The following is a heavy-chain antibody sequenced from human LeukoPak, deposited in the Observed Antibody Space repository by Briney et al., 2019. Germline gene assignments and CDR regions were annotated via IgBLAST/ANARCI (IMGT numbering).Heavy chain of an antibody. D-gene: IGHD3-22*01. J-gene: IGHJ1*01. CDR1: GFTFSSYA. CDR2: ISGSGGST. CDR3: AIMHGYYDGSGYWVQ. V-gene: IGHV3-23*01. Sequence: GGSLRLSCAASGFTFSSYAMSWVRQAPGKGLELVSAISGSGGSTYYADSVKGRFTISRDNSKNTLYLQMNSLRAEDTALYYCAIMHGYYDGSGYWVQWGQGTLVTVSS.